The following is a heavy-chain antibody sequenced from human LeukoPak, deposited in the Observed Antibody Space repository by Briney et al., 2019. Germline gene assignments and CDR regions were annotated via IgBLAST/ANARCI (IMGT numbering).Heavy chain of an antibody. V-gene: IGHV3-30*18. CDR2: ISYDGSNK. J-gene: IGHJ4*02. Sequence: PGRSLRLSCAASGFTFSSYGMHWVRQTPGKGLEWVAVISYDGSNKYYADSVKGRFTISRDNSKNTLYLQMNSLRVEDTAVYYCAKAVGGSHYDYWGQGTLVTVSS. CDR1: GFTFSSYG. D-gene: IGHD3-16*01. CDR3: AKAVGGSHYDY.